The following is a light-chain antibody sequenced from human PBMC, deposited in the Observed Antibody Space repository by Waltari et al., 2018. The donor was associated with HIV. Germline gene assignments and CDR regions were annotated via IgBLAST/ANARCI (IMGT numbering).Light chain of an antibody. V-gene: IGLV2-14*01. Sequence: QSVLTQPASVSGSPGPSITIPCTGTNSDMRAYSYVPCYQQHPGKAPNLLIYEVTIRSPGISYRFFGSKSGNTASMTISGLQAEDEAHYYCSSYAATTTIVFGGGTRLTVL. J-gene: IGLJ3*02. CDR1: NSDMRAYSY. CDR2: EVT. CDR3: SSYAATTTIV.